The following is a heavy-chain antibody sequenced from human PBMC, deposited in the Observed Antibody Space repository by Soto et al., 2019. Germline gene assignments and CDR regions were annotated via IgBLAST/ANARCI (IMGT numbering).Heavy chain of an antibody. J-gene: IGHJ4*02. V-gene: IGHV4-34*01. CDR2: ITHSGST. CDR3: ARSSVRGWSY. CDR1: GGSFSGYY. D-gene: IGHD3-10*02. Sequence: SETLSLTCAVYGGSFSGYYWTWIRQPPGKGLEWIGEITHSGSTNYNPSLKSRVTISVDTSKNQFSLNLNSVTAADTAVYYCARSSVRGWSYWGQGTLVTVYS.